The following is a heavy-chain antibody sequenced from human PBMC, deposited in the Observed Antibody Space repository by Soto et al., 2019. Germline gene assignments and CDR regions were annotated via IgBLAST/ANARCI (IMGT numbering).Heavy chain of an antibody. CDR1: GFTVSNNY. D-gene: IGHD6-6*01. V-gene: IGHV3-53*01. CDR2: IYSGGNT. Sequence: GGSLRLSCAASGFTVSNNYMSWVRQAPGKGLEWVSLIYSGGNTYYAESVKGRFTISRDSSKNTLYLQMNSLRAEDTAVYYCAGSVSRDYVLYWGQGTLVTVSS. CDR3: AGSVSRDYVLY. J-gene: IGHJ4*02.